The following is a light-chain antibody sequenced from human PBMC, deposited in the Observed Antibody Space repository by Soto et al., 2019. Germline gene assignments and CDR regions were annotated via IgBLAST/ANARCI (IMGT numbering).Light chain of an antibody. CDR3: QQYGSSLFT. CDR2: GVS. CDR1: QSVSSSY. Sequence: EIVLTQSPGTLSLSPGERATLSCRASQSVSSSYLAWYQQKPGQAPRLLIYGVSCRATGIPDRFSGSGSGTDFTLTISRLEPEDFAVYYCQQYGSSLFTFGPGTKVDIK. J-gene: IGKJ3*01. V-gene: IGKV3-20*01.